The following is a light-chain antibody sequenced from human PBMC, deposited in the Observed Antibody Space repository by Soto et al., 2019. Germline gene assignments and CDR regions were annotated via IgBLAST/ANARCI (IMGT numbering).Light chain of an antibody. Sequence: EIVMTQSPATLSVSPRERATLSCRASQSVSSNLAWYQQKPGQAPRLLIYGASTRATGIPARFSGSGSGTEFTRTISSLQSEDFAVYYCQQYNNWPLTFGGGTKVEIK. J-gene: IGKJ4*01. V-gene: IGKV3-15*01. CDR3: QQYNNWPLT. CDR2: GAS. CDR1: QSVSSN.